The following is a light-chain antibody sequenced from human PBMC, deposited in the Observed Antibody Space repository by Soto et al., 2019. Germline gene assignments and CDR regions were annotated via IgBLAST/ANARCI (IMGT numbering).Light chain of an antibody. Sequence: QLVLTQSPSSSASLGASVKLTCTLSRVHISYAIAWHQQQPEKGPRYLRKLSSDGSHSQGGGIPDRFSGSSSVAERYLTISSVQSEDEADYYCQTWDTGARVVFGGGTTPTVL. CDR3: QTWDTGARVV. J-gene: IGLJ2*01. CDR1: RVHISYA. V-gene: IGLV4-69*01. CDR2: LSSDGSH.